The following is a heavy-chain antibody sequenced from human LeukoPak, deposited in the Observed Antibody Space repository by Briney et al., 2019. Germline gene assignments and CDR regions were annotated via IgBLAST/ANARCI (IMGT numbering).Heavy chain of an antibody. CDR3: ARDPIKGAPDYFDY. V-gene: IGHV3-30-3*01. Sequence: ERSLRLSRAASGFTFGDYAMHWVRQAAGRAPEWVAVVAHDGDTKYYADSVKGRFTISRDNSRDMLYLQMSSLRVDDTAIYYCARDPIKGAPDYFDYWGQGTLVTVSS. J-gene: IGHJ4*02. CDR2: VAHDGDTK. CDR1: GFTFGDYA. D-gene: IGHD1-14*01.